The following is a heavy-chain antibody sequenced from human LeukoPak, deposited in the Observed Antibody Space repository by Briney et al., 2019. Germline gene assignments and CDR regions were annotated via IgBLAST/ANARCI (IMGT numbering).Heavy chain of an antibody. CDR1: GYTFTSYG. CDR2: ISAYNGNT. V-gene: IGHV1-18*01. Sequence: ASVKVSCKASGYTFTSYGISWVRQAPGQGLEWMGWISAYNGNTNYAQKLQGRVTMTTDTYTSTAYMELRSLRSDDTAVYYCASGGGFWSGYYKADAFDIWGQGTMVTVSS. CDR3: ASGGGFWSGYYKADAFDI. J-gene: IGHJ3*02. D-gene: IGHD3-3*01.